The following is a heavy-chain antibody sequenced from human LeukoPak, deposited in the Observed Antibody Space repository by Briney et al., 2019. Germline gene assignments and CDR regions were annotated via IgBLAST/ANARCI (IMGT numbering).Heavy chain of an antibody. J-gene: IGHJ4*02. V-gene: IGHV3-7*01. D-gene: IGHD1-1*01. CDR2: IKQDGSEK. Sequence: GGSLRLSCAASGFTFRNYAMRWVRQAPGKGLEWVANIKQDGSEKYYVDSVKGRFTISRDNAKNSLYLQMNSLRAEDTAVYYCASGTGYDYWGQGTLVTVSS. CDR1: GFTFRNYA. CDR3: ASGTGYDY.